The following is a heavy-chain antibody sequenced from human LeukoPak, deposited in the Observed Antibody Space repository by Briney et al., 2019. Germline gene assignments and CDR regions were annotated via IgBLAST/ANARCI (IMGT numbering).Heavy chain of an antibody. D-gene: IGHD3-10*01. CDR2: NYWNDDK. J-gene: IGHJ4*02. Sequence: SGPTLLKPTQTLTLTCTFSGFSLSTTGVGVGWIRQSPGKALEWLAVNYWNDDKSYSPSLKSRLTITKDTSKNQVVLIMTHMDPVDTATYYCAHKGRGSRSYNMWGQGTLVTVSS. CDR3: AHKGRGSRSYNM. V-gene: IGHV2-5*01. CDR1: GFSLSTTGVG.